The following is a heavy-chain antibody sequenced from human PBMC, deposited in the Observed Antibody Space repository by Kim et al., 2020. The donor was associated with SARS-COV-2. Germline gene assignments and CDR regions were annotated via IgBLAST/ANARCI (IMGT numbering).Heavy chain of an antibody. CDR2: IYYSGST. V-gene: IGHV4-31*02. J-gene: IGHJ4*02. CDR3: ARGRITIFGVVTHFDY. D-gene: IGHD3-3*01. Sequence: KGLEWIGYIYYSGSTYYNPSLKSRVTISVDTSKNQFSLKLSSVTAADTAMYYCARGRITIFGVVTHFDYWGQGTLVTVSS.